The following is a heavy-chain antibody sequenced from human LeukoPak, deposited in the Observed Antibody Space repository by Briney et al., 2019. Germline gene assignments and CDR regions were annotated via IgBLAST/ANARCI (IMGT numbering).Heavy chain of an antibody. J-gene: IGHJ5*02. CDR2: IYYSGST. Sequence: SETLSLTCTVSGGSLSSSSYCWGWIRQPPGKGLEWIGSIYYSGSTYYNPSLKSRVTISVDTSKNQFSLKLSSVTAADTAVYYCARCLPYGGNLNWFDPWGQGTLVTVSS. D-gene: IGHD4-23*01. CDR1: GGSLSSSSYC. V-gene: IGHV4-39*01. CDR3: ARCLPYGGNLNWFDP.